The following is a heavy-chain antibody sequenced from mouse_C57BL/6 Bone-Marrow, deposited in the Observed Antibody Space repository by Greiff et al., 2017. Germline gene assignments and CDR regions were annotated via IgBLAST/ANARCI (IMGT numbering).Heavy chain of an antibody. Sequence: QVQLQQSGPGLVAPSQSLSITCTVSGFSLTSYGVDWVRQPPGKGLEWLGVIWGGGSTNYNSALMSRLSISKDNSKSQVFLKMNSLQTDDTAMYYCAKVLYDYDGGDYAMDYWGQGTSVTVSS. J-gene: IGHJ4*01. CDR3: AKVLYDYDGGDYAMDY. D-gene: IGHD2-4*01. V-gene: IGHV2-9*01. CDR1: GFSLTSYG. CDR2: IWGGGST.